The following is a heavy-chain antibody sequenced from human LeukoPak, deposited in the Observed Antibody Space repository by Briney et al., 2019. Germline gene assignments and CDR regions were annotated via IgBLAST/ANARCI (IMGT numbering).Heavy chain of an antibody. CDR1: GGSISSYY. CDR2: IYYSGST. Sequence: SETLSLTCTVSGGSISSYYWSWIRQPPGKGLEWIGYIYYSGSTNYNPSLKSRVTISVDTSKNQFSLKLSSVTAADTAVCYCARRFSYQAAAFDYWGQGTLVTVSS. D-gene: IGHD6-13*01. V-gene: IGHV4-59*08. CDR3: ARRFSYQAAAFDY. J-gene: IGHJ4*02.